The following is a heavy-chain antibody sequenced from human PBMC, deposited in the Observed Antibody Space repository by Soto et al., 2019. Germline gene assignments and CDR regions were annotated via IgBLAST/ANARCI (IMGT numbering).Heavy chain of an antibody. CDR1: GASISGYH. D-gene: IGHD3-3*02. Sequence: TSETLSLTCTVSGASISGYHWSWIRQFPGQGLECLGYISYSGATNYNPSLKSRVSMSIDTSKNQFSLQMNSLRAEDTAVYYCERHLAGNRDYWGQGTLVTVSS. CDR2: ISYSGAT. V-gene: IGHV4-59*08. CDR3: ERHLAGNRDY. J-gene: IGHJ4*02.